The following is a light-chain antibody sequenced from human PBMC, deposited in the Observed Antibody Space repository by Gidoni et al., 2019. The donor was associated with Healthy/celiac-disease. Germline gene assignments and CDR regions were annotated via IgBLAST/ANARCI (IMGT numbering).Light chain of an antibody. V-gene: IGLV1-40*01. Sequence: QSVLTQPPSVSGAPGQRVTISCTGSSSNIGAGYDLHWYQQLPGTAPKLLIYGNSNRPSGVPDRFSGSKSGTSASLAITGLQAEDEADYDCQSYDSSLSGSVVFGGGTKLTVL. CDR2: GNS. CDR1: SSNIGAGYD. J-gene: IGLJ2*01. CDR3: QSYDSSLSGSVV.